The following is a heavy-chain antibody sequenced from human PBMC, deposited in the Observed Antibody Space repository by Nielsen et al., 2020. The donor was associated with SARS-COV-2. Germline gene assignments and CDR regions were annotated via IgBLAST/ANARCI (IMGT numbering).Heavy chain of an antibody. CDR2: ISGYTGDT. CDR3: ARPITNNYYYYYMDV. CDR1: GYTFTNYG. J-gene: IGHJ6*03. D-gene: IGHD1-1*01. V-gene: IGHV1-18*04. Sequence: ASVKVSCKASGYTFTNYGISWVRQAPGQGLEWMGWISGYTGDTNYAQKFQGRVIMTTDTSTSTAYMELRSLRYDDTAVYYCARPITNNYYYYYMDVWGKGTTVTVSS.